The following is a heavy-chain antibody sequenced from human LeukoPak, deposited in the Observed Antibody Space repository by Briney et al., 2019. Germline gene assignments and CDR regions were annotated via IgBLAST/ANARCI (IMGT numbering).Heavy chain of an antibody. J-gene: IGHJ3*02. CDR1: GYTFTSYY. D-gene: IGHD2-15*01. V-gene: IGHV7-4-1*02. Sequence: ASVKVSCKASGYTFTSYYMHWVRQAPGQGLEWMGWINTNTGNPTYAQGFTGRFVFSLDTPVSTAYLQISSLKAEDTAVYYCARDRGVSVVVVAATVAFDIWGQGTMVTVSS. CDR3: ARDRGVSVVVVAATVAFDI. CDR2: INTNTGNP.